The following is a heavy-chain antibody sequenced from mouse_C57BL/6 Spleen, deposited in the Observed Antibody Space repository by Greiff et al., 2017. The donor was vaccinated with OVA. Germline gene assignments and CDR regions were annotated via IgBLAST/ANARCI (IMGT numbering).Heavy chain of an antibody. CDR3: AGVRGVYGLDY. Sequence: VQLQQSGAELVKPGASVKLSCTASGFNIKDYYMHWVKQRTEQGLEWIGRIDPEDGETKYAPKFPGKATITADTSSNTAYLQLSRLTSEETAVDYCAGVRGVYGLDYWGQGTSVTVSS. D-gene: IGHD3-2*02. V-gene: IGHV14-2*01. CDR1: GFNIKDYY. J-gene: IGHJ4*01. CDR2: IDPEDGET.